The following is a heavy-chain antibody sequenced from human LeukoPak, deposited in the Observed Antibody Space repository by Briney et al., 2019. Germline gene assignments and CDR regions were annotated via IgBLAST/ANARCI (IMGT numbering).Heavy chain of an antibody. CDR1: GFTFSSYW. CDR2: IRYDGSNK. J-gene: IGHJ4*02. D-gene: IGHD3-10*01. CDR3: AKDDPRYYYGSGINY. Sequence: PGGSLRLSCAASGFTFSSYWMSWVRQAPGKGLEWVAFIRYDGSNKYYADSVKGRFTISRDNSKNTLYLQMNSLRAEDTAVYYCAKDDPRYYYGSGINYWGQGTLVTVSS. V-gene: IGHV3-30*02.